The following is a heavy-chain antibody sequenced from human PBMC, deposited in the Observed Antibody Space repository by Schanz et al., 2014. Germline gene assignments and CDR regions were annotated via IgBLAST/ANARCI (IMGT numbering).Heavy chain of an antibody. CDR3: VKLPGATGTTSHFDY. J-gene: IGHJ4*02. Sequence: EVQLVESGGGLVQPGRSLRLSCAASGFTFDDYGMHWVRQVPGKGLEWVSSISWNCRNIDYVDSVKGRFTISRDNAKYTLYLQMNSLRAEDTAVYYCVKLPGATGTTSHFDYWGQGTLVTVSS. V-gene: IGHV3-9*01. CDR1: GFTFDDYG. D-gene: IGHD1-1*01. CDR2: ISWNCRNI.